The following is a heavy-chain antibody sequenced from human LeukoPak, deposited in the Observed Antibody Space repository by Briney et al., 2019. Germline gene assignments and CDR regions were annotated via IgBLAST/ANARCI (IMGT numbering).Heavy chain of an antibody. V-gene: IGHV1-2*02. CDR3: AREGYYDSSGYYYFDY. CDR2: INPNSGGT. Sequence: GASVKVSCKASGYTFNGYYMHWVRQAPGQGLEWMGWINPNSGGTNYAQKFQGRVTMTRDTSISTAYMELSGLRSDDTAVYYCAREGYYDSSGYYYFDYWGQGTLVTVSS. J-gene: IGHJ4*02. D-gene: IGHD3-22*01. CDR1: GYTFNGYY.